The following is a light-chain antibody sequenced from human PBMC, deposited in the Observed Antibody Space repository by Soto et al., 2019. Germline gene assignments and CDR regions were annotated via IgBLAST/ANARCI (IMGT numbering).Light chain of an antibody. CDR2: CNS. Sequence: QSVLTQPPSVSGAPGQRVTISCTGSSSNIGAGYDVHWYQQLPGTAPKLFIYCNSNRPSGVPDRFSGSKSGTSASLAITGLQAEDEADYYCQSYDSSLSGGVFGGGTKLTVL. CDR1: SSNIGAGYD. V-gene: IGLV1-40*01. J-gene: IGLJ3*02. CDR3: QSYDSSLSGGV.